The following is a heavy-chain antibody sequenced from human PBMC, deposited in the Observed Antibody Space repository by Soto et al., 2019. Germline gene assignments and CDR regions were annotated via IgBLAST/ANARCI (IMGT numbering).Heavy chain of an antibody. CDR2: IIPIFTTT. D-gene: IGHD6-13*01. V-gene: IGHV1-69*12. CDR1: GGTFSNHA. J-gene: IGHJ3*02. Sequence: QVHLVQSGAEVKKPGSSVKVSCKASGGTFSNHAINWVRQAPGQGLEWMGRIIPIFTTTNYAQKFQGRVTRTADASTITAYMELSSLKHDDTAVYYCAREVAADGTFREDVFDIWGQGTLVTVSS. CDR3: AREVAADGTFREDVFDI.